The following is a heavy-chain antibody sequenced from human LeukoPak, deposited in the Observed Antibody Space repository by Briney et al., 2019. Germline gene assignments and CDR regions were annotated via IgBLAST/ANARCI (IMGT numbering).Heavy chain of an antibody. CDR2: ISAYNGNT. V-gene: IGHV1-18*01. J-gene: IGHJ6*03. D-gene: IGHD3-10*01. CDR1: GYTFTSYG. CDR3: ARDGGVTMVRGRPPYYYYMDV. Sequence: ASVKVSCKASGYTFTSYGISWVRRAPGQGLEWMGWISAYNGNTNYAQKLQGRVTMTTDTSTSTAYMELRSLRSDDTAVYYCARDGGVTMVRGRPPYYYYMDVWGKGTTVTVSS.